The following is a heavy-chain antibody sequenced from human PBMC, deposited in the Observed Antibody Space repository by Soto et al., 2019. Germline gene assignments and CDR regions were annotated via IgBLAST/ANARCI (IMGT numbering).Heavy chain of an antibody. V-gene: IGHV4-59*12. CDR3: ARGLDSGSYYAFEY. J-gene: IGHJ4*02. CDR1: GGSISSYY. D-gene: IGHD3-10*01. CDR2: IYYSGTT. Sequence: SETLSLTCTVSGGSISSYYWNWIRQHPGKGLEWIGYIYYSGTTAYNPSLKNRVTISPDTSKNQFSLNLSSVTAADTAVYYCARGLDSGSYYAFEYWGQGILVTVSS.